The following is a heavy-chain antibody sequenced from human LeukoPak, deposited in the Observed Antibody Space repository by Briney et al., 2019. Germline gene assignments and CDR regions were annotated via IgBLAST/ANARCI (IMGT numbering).Heavy chain of an antibody. CDR3: ERYNSSNWYVVES. CDR2: IYYSGST. D-gene: IGHD6-13*01. Sequence: SETLSLTCTVSGGSISRYYWTWIRQPPGKGLEWIGYIYYSGSTNYNPSLKSRVTISVDTSKNQFSLNLSSVTAADTSVYYCERYNSSNWYVVESSGQGTLVTVSS. CDR1: GGSISRYY. V-gene: IGHV4-59*01. J-gene: IGHJ5*01.